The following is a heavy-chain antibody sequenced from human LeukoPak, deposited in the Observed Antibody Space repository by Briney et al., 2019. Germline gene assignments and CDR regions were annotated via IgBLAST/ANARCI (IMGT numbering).Heavy chain of an antibody. V-gene: IGHV4-39*07. CDR1: GGSISSSTYY. D-gene: IGHD3-10*01. J-gene: IGHJ6*03. Sequence: PSETLSLTCTVSGGSISSSTYYWGWIRQPPGKGLEWIGSIYYSGSTYYNPSLKSRVTISVDTSKNQFSLKLSSVTAADTAVYYCARVAPSDLWGSLSYYYYYYMDVWGKGTTVTISS. CDR3: ARVAPSDLWGSLSYYYYYYMDV. CDR2: IYYSGST.